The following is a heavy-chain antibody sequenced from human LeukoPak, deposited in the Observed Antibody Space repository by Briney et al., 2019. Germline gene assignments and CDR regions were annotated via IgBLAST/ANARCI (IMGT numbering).Heavy chain of an antibody. V-gene: IGHV3-11*01. Sequence: GGSLRLSCAASGFTFSDYYMSWIRQAPGKGLEWVSYISSSGSTIYYADSVKGRFTISRDNAKNSLYLQMNSLRAEDTAVYYCARGTYYYGSGNPGNYYYYYYMDVWGKGTTVTISS. J-gene: IGHJ6*03. D-gene: IGHD3-10*01. CDR3: ARGTYYYGSGNPGNYYYYYYMDV. CDR1: GFTFSDYY. CDR2: ISSSGSTI.